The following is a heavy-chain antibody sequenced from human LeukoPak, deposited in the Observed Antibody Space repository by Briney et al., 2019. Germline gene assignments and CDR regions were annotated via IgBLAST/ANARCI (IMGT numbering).Heavy chain of an antibody. J-gene: IGHJ6*02. V-gene: IGHV4-59*12. D-gene: IGHD2-15*01. CDR2: IYYSGST. CDR3: ARVRLCSGGSCLNYYYYGMDV. CDR1: GGSISSYY. Sequence: SETLSLTCTVSGGSISSYYWSWIRQPPGKGLEWIGYIYYSGSTNYNPSLKSRVTISVDTSKNQFSLKLSSVTAADTAVYYCARVRLCSGGSCLNYYYYGMDVWGQGTTVTVSS.